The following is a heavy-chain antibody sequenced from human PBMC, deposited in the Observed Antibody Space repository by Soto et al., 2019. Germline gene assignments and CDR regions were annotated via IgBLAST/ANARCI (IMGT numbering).Heavy chain of an antibody. Sequence: EVQLVESGGGLVQPGGSLRLSCVDSGFTFSRYWMSWVRQAPVKGLEWVGNIKQDGSEENYADSVKGRFTISRDNAKNSMYLQMNSLRVGDTAVYYCARIAASGRGWDVWGQGTTVAVSS. J-gene: IGHJ6*02. CDR2: IKQDGSEE. CDR3: ARIAASGRGWDV. V-gene: IGHV3-7*01. CDR1: GFTFSRYW. D-gene: IGHD6-13*01.